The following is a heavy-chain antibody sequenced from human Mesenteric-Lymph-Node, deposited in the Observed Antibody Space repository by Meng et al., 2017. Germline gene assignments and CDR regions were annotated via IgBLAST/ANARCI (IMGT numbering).Heavy chain of an antibody. J-gene: IGHJ3*02. D-gene: IGHD5-12*01. CDR3: AREVAMVAFDI. V-gene: IGHV3-21*01. CDR2: ISSSSSYI. CDR1: GFTFSSYS. Sequence: GESLKISCAASGFTFSSYSMNWVRQAPGKGLEWVSSISSSSSYIYYADSVKGRFTISRDNAKNSLYLQMNSLRAEDTAVYYCAREVAMVAFDIWGQGTMVTVSS.